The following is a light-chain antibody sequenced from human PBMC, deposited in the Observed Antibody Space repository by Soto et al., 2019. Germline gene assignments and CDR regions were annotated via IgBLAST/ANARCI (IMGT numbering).Light chain of an antibody. CDR3: SSYTTSSTLG. V-gene: IGLV2-14*01. Sequence: QSALTQPASVSGSPGQSITISCTGTSSDVGIYNYVSWYQQHPGKAPKLMIYEVSNRPSGVSNRFSGSKSGNTASLTISGLQAEDDADYFCSSYTTSSTLGFGGGTKGTVL. CDR1: SSDVGIYNY. CDR2: EVS. J-gene: IGLJ2*01.